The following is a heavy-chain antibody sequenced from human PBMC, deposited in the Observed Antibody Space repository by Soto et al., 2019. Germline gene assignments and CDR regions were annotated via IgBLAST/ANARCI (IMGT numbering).Heavy chain of an antibody. CDR2: IYYDGST. Sequence: SETLSLTCTVSGDSISSNSHYWGWIRQPPGKGLESIANIYYDGSTNYNPSLKSRVTISVDKSKNQFSLKLSSVTAADTAVYYCARLYMVRGVMDWFDPWSQGTLVTVSS. V-gene: IGHV4-39*07. J-gene: IGHJ5*02. CDR1: GDSISSNSHY. CDR3: ARLYMVRGVMDWFDP. D-gene: IGHD3-10*01.